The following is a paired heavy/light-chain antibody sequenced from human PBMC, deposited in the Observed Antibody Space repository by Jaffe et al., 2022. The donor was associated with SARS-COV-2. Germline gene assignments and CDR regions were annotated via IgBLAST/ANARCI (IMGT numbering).Heavy chain of an antibody. CDR2: ISYHGSNI. CDR3: AKEPGIAAAGMSWFDS. Sequence: QVQLVESGGGVVQPGRSLRLSCAASGFTFSNYGMHWVRQAPGKGLEWVAVISYHGSNIFYSDSVKGRFTISRDNSKNTLYLQMNSLRAEDTAVYYCAKEPGIAAAGMSWFDSWGQGALVTVSS. V-gene: IGHV3-30*18. D-gene: IGHD6-13*01. J-gene: IGHJ5*01. CDR1: GFTFSNYG.
Light chain of an antibody. V-gene: IGKV3-11*01. Sequence: ETVLTQSPATLSLSPGERATLSCRASQSVSRYLAWYQQKPGQAPRLLIYDASNRATGIPARFSGSGSGTDFTLTISSLEPEDFAVYYCQHRSNWPLTFGGGTRVEIK. CDR3: QHRSNWPLT. CDR1: QSVSRY. CDR2: DAS. J-gene: IGKJ4*01.